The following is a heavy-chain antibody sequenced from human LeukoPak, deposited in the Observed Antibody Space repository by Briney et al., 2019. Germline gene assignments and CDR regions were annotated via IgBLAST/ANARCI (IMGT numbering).Heavy chain of an antibody. Sequence: GRSLRLSCAASGFTFSSYAMHWVRQAPGKGLEWVAFIRYDGSNKYYADSVKGRFTISRDNSKNTLYMQMNSLRAEDTAVYYCAKAPTPVVAATLFHHWGQGTLVTVS. J-gene: IGHJ1*01. CDR3: AKAPTPVVAATLFHH. CDR2: IRYDGSNK. CDR1: GFTFSSYA. V-gene: IGHV3-30*02. D-gene: IGHD2-15*01.